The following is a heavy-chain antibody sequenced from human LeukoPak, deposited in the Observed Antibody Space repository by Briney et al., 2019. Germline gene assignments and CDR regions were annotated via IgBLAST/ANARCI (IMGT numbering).Heavy chain of an antibody. D-gene: IGHD7-27*01. V-gene: IGHV3-53*01. Sequence: GGSLRLSCAASGFTVNSNYMSWVRQPPGKGLEWVSIIYRDDTTYYADSVKGRFTISRDNSKNTLYLEMNSLRAEDTAVYYCARDSPANWAQFDYWGQETLVTVSS. CDR1: GFTVNSNY. CDR3: ARDSPANWAQFDY. CDR2: IYRDDTT. J-gene: IGHJ4*02.